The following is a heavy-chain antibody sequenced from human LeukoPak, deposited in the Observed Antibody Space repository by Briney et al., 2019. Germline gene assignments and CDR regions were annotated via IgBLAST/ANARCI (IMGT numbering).Heavy chain of an antibody. D-gene: IGHD3-3*01. CDR1: GGSISSGDYY. CDR3: ARDLPPFGGYFDY. V-gene: IGHV4-30-4*01. Sequence: SETLSLTCTVSGGSISSGDYYWSWIRQPPGKGPGWIGYIYYSGSTYYNPSLKSRVTISVDTSKNQFSLKLSSVTAADTAVYYCARDLPPFGGYFDYWGQGTLVTVSS. J-gene: IGHJ4*02. CDR2: IYYSGST.